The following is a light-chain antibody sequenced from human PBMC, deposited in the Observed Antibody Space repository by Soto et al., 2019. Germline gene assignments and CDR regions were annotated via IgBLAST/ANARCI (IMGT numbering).Light chain of an antibody. CDR1: QSVSSN. CDR3: LQDYDYPRT. CDR2: GAS. Sequence: ELVITPSPATLSVSPGEKAQLSCRASQSVSSNLAWYQQKPGQAPRLLIYGASNRATGIPDRFSGSGSGTDFTLTISSLQPEDFATYYCLQDYDYPRTFGQGTKVDI. J-gene: IGKJ1*01. V-gene: IGKV3D-15*01.